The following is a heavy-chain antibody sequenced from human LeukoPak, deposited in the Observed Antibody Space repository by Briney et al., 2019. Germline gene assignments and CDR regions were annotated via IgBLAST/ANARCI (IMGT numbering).Heavy chain of an antibody. J-gene: IGHJ4*02. V-gene: IGHV3-9*01. CDR1: GFTFDDYA. D-gene: IGHD5-24*01. CDR3: ASRDGYNSRPFDY. Sequence: GGSLRLSCAASGFTFDDYAMHWVRQAPGKGLEWVSGISWNSGSIGYADSVKGRFTISRDNAKNSLYLQMNSLRAEDTAVHYCASRDGYNSRPFDYWGQGTLVTVSS. CDR2: ISWNSGSI.